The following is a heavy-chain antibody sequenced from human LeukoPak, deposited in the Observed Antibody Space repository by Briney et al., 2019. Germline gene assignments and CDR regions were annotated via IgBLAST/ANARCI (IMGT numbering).Heavy chain of an antibody. V-gene: IGHV3-48*04. CDR1: GFTFSSYA. Sequence: GGSLRLSCAASGFTFSSYAMHWVRQAPGKGLEWVSYISSSGSTIYYADSVKGRFTISRDNAKNSLYLQMNSLRAEDTAVYYCARETAVTGSYYLDYWGQGTLVTVSS. D-gene: IGHD6-19*01. J-gene: IGHJ4*02. CDR2: ISSSGSTI. CDR3: ARETAVTGSYYLDY.